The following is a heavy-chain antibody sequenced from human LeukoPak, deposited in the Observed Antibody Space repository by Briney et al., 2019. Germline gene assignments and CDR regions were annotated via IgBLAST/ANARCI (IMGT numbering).Heavy chain of an antibody. CDR3: ARLGYDILTGHDY. CDR2: IYHSGST. Sequence: SETLSLTCTVSGGSISSYYWGWIRQPPGKGLEWIGSIYHSGSTYYNPSLKSRVTISVDTSKNQFSLKLSSVTAADTAVYYCARLGYDILTGHDYWGQGTLVTVSS. J-gene: IGHJ4*02. V-gene: IGHV4-38-2*02. CDR1: GGSISSYY. D-gene: IGHD3-9*01.